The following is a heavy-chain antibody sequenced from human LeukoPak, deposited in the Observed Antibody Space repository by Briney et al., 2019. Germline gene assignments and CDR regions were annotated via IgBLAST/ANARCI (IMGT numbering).Heavy chain of an antibody. V-gene: IGHV5-51*01. CDR1: GYSINNYW. CDR3: ARQEYCSGGSCYTWFDP. J-gene: IGHJ5*02. CDR2: IYPADSDI. Sequence: GESLKISCKGSGYSINNYWIGWVRQMPGKGLEWMGIIYPADSDIRYSPSFQGQVTISADKSISTAYLQWSSLKASDTAMCYCARQEYCSGGSCYTWFDPWGQGTLVTVSS. D-gene: IGHD2-15*01.